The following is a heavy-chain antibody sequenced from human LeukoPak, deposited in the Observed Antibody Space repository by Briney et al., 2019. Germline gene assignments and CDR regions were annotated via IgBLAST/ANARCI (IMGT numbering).Heavy chain of an antibody. CDR1: GGSISSYY. CDR3: ARHGGTTLDALRFDY. CDR2: IYTSGST. Sequence: PSETLSLTCTVSGGSISSYYWSWIRQPPAKGLEWIGYIYTSGSTNYNPSLKSRVTISVDTSKNQFSMKLSSVTAADTAVYYCARHGGTTLDALRFDYWGQGTLVTVSS. D-gene: IGHD1-7*01. J-gene: IGHJ4*02. V-gene: IGHV4-4*09.